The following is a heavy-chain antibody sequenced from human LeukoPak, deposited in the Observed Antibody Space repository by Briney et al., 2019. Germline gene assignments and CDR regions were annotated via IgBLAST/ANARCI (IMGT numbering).Heavy chain of an antibody. Sequence: GGSLRLSCSASGFTFSTYTMKWVRQAPGKGLEWVSSISGSSSFIYSADSVKGRFTISRDNAKNSLYLQMNSLRAEDTAVYYCARDGASMDVRGKGTTVTVSS. CDR3: ARDGASMDV. V-gene: IGHV3-21*01. CDR2: ISGSSSFI. J-gene: IGHJ6*03. CDR1: GFTFSTYT. D-gene: IGHD3-10*01.